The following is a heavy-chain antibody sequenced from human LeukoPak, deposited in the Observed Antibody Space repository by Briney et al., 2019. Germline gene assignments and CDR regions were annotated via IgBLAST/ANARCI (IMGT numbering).Heavy chain of an antibody. CDR2: IIPILGIA. V-gene: IGHV1-69*04. CDR3: ASNPYHSGYSGRENYYGMDV. J-gene: IGHJ6*02. D-gene: IGHD3-22*01. Sequence: SVKVSCKASGGTFSSYAISWVRQAPGQGLEWMGRIIPILGIASYAQKFQGRVTITADKSTSTAYMGLSSLRSEDTAVYYCASNPYHSGYSGRENYYGMDVWGQGTTVTVSS. CDR1: GGTFSSYA.